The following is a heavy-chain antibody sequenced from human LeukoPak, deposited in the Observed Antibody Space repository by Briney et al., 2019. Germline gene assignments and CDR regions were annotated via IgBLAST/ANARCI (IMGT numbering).Heavy chain of an antibody. Sequence: SETLSLTCTVSGGSIGSYYWSWIRQPPGKGLEWIGYIYYSGSTNYNPSLKSRVTISVDTSKNQFSLKLSSVTAADTAVYYCARAEAYYYGMDVWGQGTTVTVSS. D-gene: IGHD6-19*01. CDR1: GGSIGSYY. J-gene: IGHJ6*02. V-gene: IGHV4-59*08. CDR3: ARAEAYYYGMDV. CDR2: IYYSGST.